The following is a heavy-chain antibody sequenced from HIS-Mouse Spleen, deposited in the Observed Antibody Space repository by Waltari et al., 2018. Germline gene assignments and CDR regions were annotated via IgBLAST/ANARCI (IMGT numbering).Heavy chain of an antibody. CDR1: GGSISSSSYY. V-gene: IGHV4-39*07. J-gene: IGHJ2*01. D-gene: IGHD6-13*01. CDR2: IYYSGST. Sequence: QLQLQESGPGLVKPSETLSLTCTVSGGSISSSSYYWGWIRQPPGKGLGWIGSIYYSGSTYYNPALKSRVTISVDTSKNQFSLKLSSVTAADTAVYYCAREIPYSSSWNDWYFDLWGRGTLVTVSS. CDR3: AREIPYSSSWNDWYFDL.